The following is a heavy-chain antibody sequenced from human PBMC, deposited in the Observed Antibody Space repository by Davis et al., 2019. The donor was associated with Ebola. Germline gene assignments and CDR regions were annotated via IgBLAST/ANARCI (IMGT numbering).Heavy chain of an antibody. V-gene: IGHV1-46*01. D-gene: IGHD6-19*01. CDR1: GYTFTDYY. J-gene: IGHJ6*02. CDR3: ARDRRVAVAGRSYYYGMDV. CDR2: IAPSGDFT. Sequence: AASVKVSCKASGYTFTDYYMNWVRQAPGQGLEWMGIIAPSGDFTRFAPKFQGRVTMTEDTSTDTAYMELSSLRSEDMAVYYCARDRRVAVAGRSYYYGMDVWGQGTTVTVSS.